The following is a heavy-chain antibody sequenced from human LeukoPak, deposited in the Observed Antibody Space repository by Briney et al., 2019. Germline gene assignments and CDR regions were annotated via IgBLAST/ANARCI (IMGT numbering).Heavy chain of an antibody. Sequence: GGSLRLSCAASGFTFSSYAMSWVRQAPGKGLEWVSAISGSGGSTYYADSVKRRFTIYRANSKKTRYLQMNRLRAKDTAVYYCAKDRQIWSGYHIDYWGQGTLVTVSS. V-gene: IGHV3-23*01. CDR3: AKDRQIWSGYHIDY. J-gene: IGHJ4*02. CDR1: GFTFSSYA. CDR2: ISGSGGST. D-gene: IGHD3-3*01.